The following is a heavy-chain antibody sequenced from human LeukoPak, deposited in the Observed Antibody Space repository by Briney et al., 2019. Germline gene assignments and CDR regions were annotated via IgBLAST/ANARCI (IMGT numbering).Heavy chain of an antibody. V-gene: IGHV4-30-2*01. Sequence: SQTLSLTCTVSGGSISSGGYYWSWIRQPPGKGLEWIGYIYHSGSTYYNPSLKSRVTISVDRTKNQFSLKLSSVTAADTAVYYCARDMGITEYATEISWGQGTLVTVSS. CDR1: GGSISSGGYY. D-gene: IGHD3-16*01. J-gene: IGHJ4*02. CDR2: IYHSGST. CDR3: ARDMGITEYATEIS.